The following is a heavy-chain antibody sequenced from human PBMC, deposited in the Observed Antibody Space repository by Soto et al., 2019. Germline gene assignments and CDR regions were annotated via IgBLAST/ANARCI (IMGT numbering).Heavy chain of an antibody. CDR3: AHSNKGGYYYYYYMDV. V-gene: IGHV2-5*02. D-gene: IGHD3-16*01. J-gene: IGHJ6*03. CDR1: GFSLSTRGGG. CDR2: IYWDDDN. Sequence: QITLKESGPTLVKPTQTFPLPCTFSGFSLSTRGGGVGWIRQPPGKALEWLALIYWDDDNRYSPSLKSRLTITKDTSKNQVVLTMTNMDPVDTATYYCAHSNKGGYYYYYYMDVWGKGTTVTVSS.